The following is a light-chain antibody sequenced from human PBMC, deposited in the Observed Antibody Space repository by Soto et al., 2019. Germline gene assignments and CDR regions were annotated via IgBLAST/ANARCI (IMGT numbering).Light chain of an antibody. CDR3: HERYNWPRVT. V-gene: IGKV3-11*01. CDR2: DVS. Sequence: EIVLTQSPATLSLSPGERVTLSCRASQSVSNSLAWYQQKPGQPPRLLIYDVSNRATGVPAMFRGSGSGTDFTLTITSLEPEDFAVYFCHERYNWPRVTVGQGTQLEIK. J-gene: IGKJ5*01. CDR1: QSVSNS.